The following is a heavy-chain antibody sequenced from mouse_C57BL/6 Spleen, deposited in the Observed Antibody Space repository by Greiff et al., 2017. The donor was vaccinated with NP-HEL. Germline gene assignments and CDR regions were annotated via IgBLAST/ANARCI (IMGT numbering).Heavy chain of an antibody. CDR3: ARSGGYYLYYFDY. Sequence: QVQLKQSGPELVKPGASVKISCKASGYAFSSSWMNWVKQRPGKGLEWIGRIYPGDGDTNYNGKFKGKATLTADKSSSTAYMQLSSLTSEDSAVYFCARSGGYYLYYFDYWGQGTTLTVSS. CDR2: IYPGDGDT. V-gene: IGHV1-82*01. J-gene: IGHJ2*01. D-gene: IGHD2-3*01. CDR1: GYAFSSSW.